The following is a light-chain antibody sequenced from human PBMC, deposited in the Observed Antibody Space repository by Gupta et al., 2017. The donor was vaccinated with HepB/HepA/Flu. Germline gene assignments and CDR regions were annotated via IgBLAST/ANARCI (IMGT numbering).Light chain of an antibody. CDR1: SSDVGGYKY. Sequence: SALAQPAPVSGSPGPSHHLSCSGTSSDVGGYKYVPWYQQHPGKAPKLMIYDVSNRPSGVSNRFSGSKSGNTASLTIPGLQAEDEADYYCSSYTSSSPNYIFGTGTKVTVL. V-gene: IGLV2-14*03. CDR3: SSYTSSSPNYI. CDR2: DVS. J-gene: IGLJ1*01.